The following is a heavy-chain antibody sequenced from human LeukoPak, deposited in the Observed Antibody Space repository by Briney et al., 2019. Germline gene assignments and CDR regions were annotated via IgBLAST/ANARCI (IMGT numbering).Heavy chain of an antibody. CDR1: GFTFSSYG. Sequence: GRSLRLSCAASGFTFSSYGMHWVRQAPGKGLEGVAVISYDGSNKYYAASVKGRFTISRDNSKNTLYLQMNSLRAEDTAVYYCAKDQYDILTGYYFPDYWGQGTLVTVSA. D-gene: IGHD3-9*01. CDR3: AKDQYDILTGYYFPDY. CDR2: ISYDGSNK. V-gene: IGHV3-30*18. J-gene: IGHJ4*02.